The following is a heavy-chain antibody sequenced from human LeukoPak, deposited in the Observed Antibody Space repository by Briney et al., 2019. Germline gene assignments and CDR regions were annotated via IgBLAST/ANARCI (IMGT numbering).Heavy chain of an antibody. Sequence: GGSLRLSCAASGFNFNTYAMSWVRQAPGKGLEWVSVLSGSGATTYYADSVKGRFTISRDNSKNTLYLQMNSLRAEDTAVYYCANLPGYSSSWYPFNYWGQGTLVTVSS. J-gene: IGHJ4*02. V-gene: IGHV3-23*01. CDR2: LSGSGATT. CDR3: ANLPGYSSSWYPFNY. D-gene: IGHD6-13*01. CDR1: GFNFNTYA.